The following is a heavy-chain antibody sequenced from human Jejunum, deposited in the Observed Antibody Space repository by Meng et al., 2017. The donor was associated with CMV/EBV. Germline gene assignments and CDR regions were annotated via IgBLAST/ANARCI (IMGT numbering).Heavy chain of an antibody. CDR1: ISSGSTY. V-gene: IGHV4-39*07. CDR2: FYFSGAA. CDR3: ARGLTGPEYYYNAMDV. D-gene: IGHD2/OR15-2a*01. J-gene: IGHJ6*02. Sequence: ISSGSTYWGWIRQPPGKGLEWIGSFYFSGAAYYNPSLKSRVTISLDTSKNQFSLKVTSVTAADTAVYYCARGLTGPEYYYNAMDVWGQGTTVTVSS.